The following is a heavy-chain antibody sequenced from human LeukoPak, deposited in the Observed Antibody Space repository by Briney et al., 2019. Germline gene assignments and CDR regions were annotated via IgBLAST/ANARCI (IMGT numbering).Heavy chain of an antibody. Sequence: SETLSLTCAVYGGSFSGYYWSWIRQPPGKGLEWIGEINHSGSTNYNPSLKSRVTISVDTSKNQFSLKLSSVTAADTAVYYCARAGRYYDFWTGPYYYYYYMGVWGKGTTVTVSS. V-gene: IGHV4-34*01. CDR2: INHSGST. CDR3: ARAGRYYDFWTGPYYYYYYMGV. D-gene: IGHD3-3*01. CDR1: GGSFSGYY. J-gene: IGHJ6*03.